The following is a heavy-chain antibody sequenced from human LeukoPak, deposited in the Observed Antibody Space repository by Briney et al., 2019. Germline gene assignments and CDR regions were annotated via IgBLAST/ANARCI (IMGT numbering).Heavy chain of an antibody. D-gene: IGHD2-8*02. CDR1: GFTFSSYS. V-gene: IGHV3-21*01. Sequence: PGGSLRLSCAASGFTFSSYSMNWVRQAPGKGLEWVSSISSSSSYIYYADSVKGRFTISRDNVDNLVYLEMNSLGAEDTATYYCARVAVSGPTGWFDSWGQGTLVIASS. CDR2: ISSSSSYI. J-gene: IGHJ5*01. CDR3: ARVAVSGPTGWFDS.